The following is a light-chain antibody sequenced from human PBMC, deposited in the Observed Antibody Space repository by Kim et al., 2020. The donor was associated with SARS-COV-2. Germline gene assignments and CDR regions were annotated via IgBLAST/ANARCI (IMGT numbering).Light chain of an antibody. CDR1: SSNIGAGSD. Sequence: QRVTISCTGSSSNIGAGSDVHWYQQLPGTAPKLLIYGDSNRPSGVPDRFSGSKSGTSASLAITGLQAEDEAHYYCQSYDSSLSGWVFGGGTQLTV. CDR3: QSYDSSLSGWV. V-gene: IGLV1-40*01. CDR2: GDS. J-gene: IGLJ3*02.